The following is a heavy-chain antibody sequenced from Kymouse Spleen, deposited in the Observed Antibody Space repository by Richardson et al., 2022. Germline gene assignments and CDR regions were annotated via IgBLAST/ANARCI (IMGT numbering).Heavy chain of an antibody. Sequence: QVQLQESGPGLVKPSETLSLTCTVSGGSISSYYWSWIRQPPGKGLEWIGYIYYSGSTNYNPSLKSRVTISVDTSKNQFSLKLSSVTAADTAVYYCARDRDYYDSSGSFDYWGQGTLVTVSS. J-gene: IGHJ4*02. CDR1: GGSISSYY. D-gene: IGHD3-22*01. CDR2: IYYSGST. V-gene: IGHV4-59*01. CDR3: ARDRDYYDSSGSFDY.